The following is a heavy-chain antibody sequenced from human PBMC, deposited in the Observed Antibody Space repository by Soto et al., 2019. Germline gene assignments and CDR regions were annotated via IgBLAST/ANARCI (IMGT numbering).Heavy chain of an antibody. D-gene: IGHD3-10*01. V-gene: IGHV4-30-4*01. J-gene: IGHJ6*02. CDR1: GGSISSGDYY. CDR2: IYYSGST. Sequence: PSETLSLTCTVSGGSISSGDYYWSWIRQPPGKGLEWIGYIYYSGSTYSNPSLKSRVTISVDTSKNQFPLKLSSVTAADTAVYYCASSDRELGYYYYGMDVWGQGTTVTVSS. CDR3: ASSDRELGYYYYGMDV.